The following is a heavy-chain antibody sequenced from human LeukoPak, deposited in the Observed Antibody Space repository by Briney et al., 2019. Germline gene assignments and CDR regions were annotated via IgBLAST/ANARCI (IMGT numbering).Heavy chain of an antibody. CDR2: ISSSGSTI. CDR1: GFTFSDYY. Sequence: GGSLRLSCAASGFTFSDYYMSWIRQAPGKGLEWVSYISSSGSTIYYADSVKGRFTISRDNAKNSLYLQMNSLRAEDTAVYYCIWFGEQLQRTLDYWGQGSLVTVSS. CDR3: IWFGEQLQRTLDY. J-gene: IGHJ4*02. V-gene: IGHV3-11*01. D-gene: IGHD3-10*01.